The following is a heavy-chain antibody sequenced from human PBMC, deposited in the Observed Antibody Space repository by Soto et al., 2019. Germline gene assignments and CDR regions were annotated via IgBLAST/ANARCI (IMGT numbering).Heavy chain of an antibody. V-gene: IGHV3-33*01. CDR2: IWYDGSNK. Sequence: QVQLVESGGGVVQPGRSLRLSCAASGFTFSSYGMHWVRQAPGKGLEWVAVIWYDGSNKYYADSVKGRFTISRDNSKNTLYLQMNSLRAEDTAVYYCARDRRDIVVVGAAFDYWGQGTLVTVSS. J-gene: IGHJ4*02. CDR1: GFTFSSYG. D-gene: IGHD2-15*01. CDR3: ARDRRDIVVVGAAFDY.